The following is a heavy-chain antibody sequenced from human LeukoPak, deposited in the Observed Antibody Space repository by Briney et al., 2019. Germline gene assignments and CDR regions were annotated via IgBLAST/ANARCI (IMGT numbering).Heavy chain of an antibody. CDR2: ISAYDGNT. J-gene: IGHJ4*02. CDR1: GYTFTSYG. CDR3: ARDGYGSGKGYFDY. Sequence: ASVKVSCKASGYTFTSYGISLVRQAPGQGLEWMGWISAYDGNTSFAQKLQGRVTMTTDTSTSTAYMELRSLRSDDTAVYFCARDGYGSGKGYFDYWGQGTLVTVSS. V-gene: IGHV1-18*01. D-gene: IGHD3-10*01.